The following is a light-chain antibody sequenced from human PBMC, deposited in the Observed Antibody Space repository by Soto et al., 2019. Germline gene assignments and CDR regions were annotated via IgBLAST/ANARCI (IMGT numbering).Light chain of an antibody. CDR2: EVN. J-gene: IGLJ1*01. Sequence: QSALTQPASVSGSPGQSITISCTGPSSDVGGYNYVSWYQQHPGKAPKLMIYEVNNRPSGVSNRFSGSKSGNTASLTISGLQAEDEADYYCNSYTSSTTYVFGTGTKVTVL. V-gene: IGLV2-14*01. CDR3: NSYTSSTTYV. CDR1: SSDVGGYNY.